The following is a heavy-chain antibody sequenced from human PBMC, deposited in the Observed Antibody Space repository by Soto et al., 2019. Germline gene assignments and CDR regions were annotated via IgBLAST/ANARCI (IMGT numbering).Heavy chain of an antibody. D-gene: IGHD6-19*01. CDR2: IYHTGTT. CDR1: GGSISNVGYF. Sequence: QVQLQESGPGLVKPSQTLSLTCTVSGGSISNVGYFWRWIRQPPGKGLEWIGFIYHTGTTYYNSSLRSRVSISIDTSKSQFSLKLTSVTAADTAVYYCARVMAEMQNWLDPWGQGTLVTVSP. J-gene: IGHJ5*02. V-gene: IGHV4-30-4*01. CDR3: ARVMAEMQNWLDP.